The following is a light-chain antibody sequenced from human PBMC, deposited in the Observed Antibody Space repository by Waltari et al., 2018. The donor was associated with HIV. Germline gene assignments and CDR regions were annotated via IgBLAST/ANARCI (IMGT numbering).Light chain of an antibody. CDR3: QQYDKCPLT. CDR1: RNVNNN. Sequence: EIVMTQSPATLSVSPGERVTLSCRASRNVNNNLAWYQQKPGQAPRLLIYGASTRATGLPARFSGSGSGTEFTLTISSLQSEDFAVYYCQQYDKCPLTFGGGTKVEIK. J-gene: IGKJ4*01. CDR2: GAS. V-gene: IGKV3-15*01.